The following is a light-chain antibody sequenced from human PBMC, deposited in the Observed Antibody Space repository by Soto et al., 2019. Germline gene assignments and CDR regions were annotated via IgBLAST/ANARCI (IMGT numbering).Light chain of an antibody. Sequence: QPVLTQPPSASGTPGQRVTISCSGSSSNVGINAVSWYQQLPGTAPKLLIYTTNQRPSGVPDRFSGSKSGTSASLAISGLQSEDEADYSCAAWDDSLNAPVFGGGTKLTVL. CDR3: AAWDDSLNAPV. J-gene: IGLJ3*02. V-gene: IGLV1-44*01. CDR2: TTN. CDR1: SSNVGINA.